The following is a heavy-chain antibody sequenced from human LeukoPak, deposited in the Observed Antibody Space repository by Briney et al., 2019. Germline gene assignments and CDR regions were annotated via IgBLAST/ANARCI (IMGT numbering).Heavy chain of an antibody. Sequence: AGGSLRLSCSASGFTFSSYAMHXXRQAPGKGLEYVSVISSNGXXTXYADSVKGXXXXSRDNSKNTLYLQMSSLRAEDTAVYYCVKEDSDYWGQGTLVTVSS. CDR1: GFTFSSYA. J-gene: IGHJ4*02. CDR3: VKEDSDY. V-gene: IGHV3-64D*06. CDR2: ISSNGXXT.